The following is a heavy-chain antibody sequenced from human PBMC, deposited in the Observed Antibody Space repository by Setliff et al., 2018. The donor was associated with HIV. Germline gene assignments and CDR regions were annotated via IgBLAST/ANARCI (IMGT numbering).Heavy chain of an antibody. CDR2: IYHSGST. Sequence: NPSETLSLTCAVSGYSISSGYYWGWIRQPPGKGLEWIGSIYHSGSTYYNPSLKSRVTISVDTSKNQFSLKLSSVTAADTAVYYCARRSVTYYYDSSGYYDGAFDIWGQGTMVTVS. V-gene: IGHV4-38-2*01. CDR3: ARRSVTYYYDSSGYYDGAFDI. J-gene: IGHJ3*02. D-gene: IGHD3-22*01. CDR1: GYSISSGYY.